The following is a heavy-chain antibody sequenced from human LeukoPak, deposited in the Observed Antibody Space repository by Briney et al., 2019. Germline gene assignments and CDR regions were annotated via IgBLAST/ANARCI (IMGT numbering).Heavy chain of an antibody. CDR1: GFTFSSYA. CDR2: ISYDGSNK. J-gene: IGHJ4*02. CDR3: ARGPNHYDFWSGIDY. V-gene: IGHV3-30-3*01. D-gene: IGHD3-3*01. Sequence: AGGSLRLSFAASGFTFSSYAMHWVRQAPGKGLEWVAVISYDGSNKYYADSVKGRFTISRDNSKNTLYLQMNSLRAEDTAVYYCARGPNHYDFWSGIDYWGQGTLVTVSS.